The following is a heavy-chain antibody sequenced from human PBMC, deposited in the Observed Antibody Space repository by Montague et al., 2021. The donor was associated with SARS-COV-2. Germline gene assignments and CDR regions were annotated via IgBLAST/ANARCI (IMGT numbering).Heavy chain of an antibody. J-gene: IGHJ6*02. Sequence: SLRLSCAASGFTFEDYAMHWVRQTPGKGLEWVSGISWNSGRLDYADYVKGRFTISRDNAKNSLYLQMNSLRAEDTALYYCAKGYFHSGYDRSWDYGMDVWGQRTTVTVSS. CDR3: AKGYFHSGYDRSWDYGMDV. CDR1: GFTFEDYA. CDR2: ISWNSGRL. V-gene: IGHV3-9*01. D-gene: IGHD5-12*01.